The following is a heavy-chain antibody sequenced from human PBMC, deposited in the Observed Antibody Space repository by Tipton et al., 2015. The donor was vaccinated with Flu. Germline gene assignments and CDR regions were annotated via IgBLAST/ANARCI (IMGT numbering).Heavy chain of an antibody. CDR1: GGSFSGYY. Sequence: LRLSCAVYGGSFSGYYWSWIRQPPGKGLEWIGEINHSGSTNYNPSLKSRVTISVDTSKNQFSLKLSSVTAADTAVYYCASDYGGNSGGDYWGQGTLVTVSS. CDR3: ASDYGGNSGGDY. D-gene: IGHD4-23*01. J-gene: IGHJ4*02. V-gene: IGHV4-34*01. CDR2: INHSGST.